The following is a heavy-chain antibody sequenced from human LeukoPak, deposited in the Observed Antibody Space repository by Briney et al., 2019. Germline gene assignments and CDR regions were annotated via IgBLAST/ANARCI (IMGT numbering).Heavy chain of an antibody. Sequence: SQTLSLTCAISGDSVSSNSAAWNWIRQSPSRGLEWLGRTYYRSKWYNDYAVSVKSRITINPDTSKNQFSLQLNSVTPEDTAVYYCASGVLWFGDFSYYMDVWGKGTTVTISS. CDR2: TYYRSKWYN. J-gene: IGHJ6*03. V-gene: IGHV6-1*01. CDR3: ASGVLWFGDFSYYMDV. CDR1: GDSVSSNSAA. D-gene: IGHD3-10*01.